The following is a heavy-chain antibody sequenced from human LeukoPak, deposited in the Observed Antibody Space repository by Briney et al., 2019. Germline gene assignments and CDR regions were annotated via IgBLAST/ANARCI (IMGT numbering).Heavy chain of an antibody. CDR2: TYYRPKWYN. CDR1: GDSVSSNNAA. Sequence: SQTLSLTCAISGDSVSSNNAAWNWIRQSPSRGLEWLARTYYRPKWYNDYAVSVKSRITINPDTSKNRFSLQLNSVTPEDTAVYYCARDWSRNYDSSGYDLDSWGQGTLVTVSS. J-gene: IGHJ4*02. CDR3: ARDWSRNYDSSGYDLDS. D-gene: IGHD3-22*01. V-gene: IGHV6-1*01.